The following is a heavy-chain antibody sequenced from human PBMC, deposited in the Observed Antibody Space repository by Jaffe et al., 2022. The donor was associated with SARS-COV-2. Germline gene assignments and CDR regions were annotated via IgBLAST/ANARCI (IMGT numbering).Heavy chain of an antibody. V-gene: IGHV4-34*01. Sequence: QVHLQQWGAGLLKPSETLSLTCAVSGGSFSGYYWNWIRQPPGKGLEWIGEISQSGSTKYNLSLMSRVTLSVDTSKSQFSLKLNSVTAADTAVYYCARGSASGTYSDWFDPWGQGTLVTVSS. J-gene: IGHJ5*02. CDR1: GGSFSGYY. CDR2: ISQSGST. D-gene: IGHD3-10*01. CDR3: ARGSASGTYSDWFDP.